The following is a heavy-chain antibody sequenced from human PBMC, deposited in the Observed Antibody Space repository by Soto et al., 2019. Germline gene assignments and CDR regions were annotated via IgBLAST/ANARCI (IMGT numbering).Heavy chain of an antibody. J-gene: IGHJ6*02. CDR3: ARDIVGATTVLLSRGMDV. Sequence: QVQLVESGGGVVQPGRSLRLSCAASGFTFSSYAMHWVRQAPGKGLEWVAVISYDGSNKYYADSVKGRFTISRDNSKNTLYLQMNSLRAEDTAVYYCARDIVGATTVLLSRGMDVWGQGTTVTVSS. V-gene: IGHV3-30-3*01. CDR1: GFTFSSYA. CDR2: ISYDGSNK. D-gene: IGHD1-26*01.